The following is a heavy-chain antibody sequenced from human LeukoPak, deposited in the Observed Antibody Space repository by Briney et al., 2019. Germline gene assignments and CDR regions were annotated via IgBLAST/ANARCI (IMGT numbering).Heavy chain of an antibody. Sequence: GGSLRLSCAASGFTFSSYSMNWVRQAPGKGLEWVSSVSSSSSYIYYADSVKGRFTISRDNAKNSLYLQMNSLRAEDTAVYYCARASMVRGVIIRRSASYMDVWGKGTTVTISS. CDR2: VSSSSSYI. CDR3: ARASMVRGVIIRRSASYMDV. V-gene: IGHV3-21*01. J-gene: IGHJ6*03. CDR1: GFTFSSYS. D-gene: IGHD3-10*01.